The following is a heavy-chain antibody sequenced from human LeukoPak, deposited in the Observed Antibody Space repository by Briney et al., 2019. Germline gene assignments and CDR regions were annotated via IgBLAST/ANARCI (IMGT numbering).Heavy chain of an antibody. J-gene: IGHJ4*02. CDR3: ASRDCAYCGGDCYSCYVDY. V-gene: IGHV4-34*01. CDR1: GGSFSGYY. D-gene: IGHD2-21*02. Sequence: SETLSLTCAVYGGSFSGYYWSWIRQPPGKGLEWIGEINHSGSTNYNPSLKSRVTISVDASKNQFSLKLSSVTAADTAVYYCASRDCAYCGGDCYSCYVDYWGQGTLVTVSS. CDR2: INHSGST.